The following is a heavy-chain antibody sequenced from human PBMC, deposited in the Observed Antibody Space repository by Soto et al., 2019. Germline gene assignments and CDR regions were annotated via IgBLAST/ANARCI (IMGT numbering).Heavy chain of an antibody. V-gene: IGHV1-18*01. CDR2: MSTYSGHT. Sequence: RLVQSGAEVRRPGASINVSCKASGYTFSDYGIIWVRQAPGQGLEWMGWMSTYSGHTNYAKSLQGKVTMTGDTTATTAFLALRGLKSDDSAVYYCARGHRIRELMVLRDEGFDVWGQGTMVTVSS. J-gene: IGHJ3*01. D-gene: IGHD2-8*01. CDR3: ARGHRIRELMVLRDEGFDV. CDR1: GYTFSDYG.